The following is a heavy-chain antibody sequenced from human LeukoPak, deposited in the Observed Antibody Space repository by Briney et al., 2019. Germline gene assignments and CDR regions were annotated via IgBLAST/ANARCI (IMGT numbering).Heavy chain of an antibody. CDR3: ARVESWEHSGSSQDAIDI. Sequence: SVKVSCKASGGTFSSNAISWVRQAPGQGLEWMGGIIPIFGIANYAQKFQDRVTITADKSTSTVYMELRSLRSEDTAVYYCARVESWEHSGSSQDAIDIWGQGTMVTV. CDR2: IIPIFGIA. CDR1: GGTFSSNA. D-gene: IGHD1-26*01. V-gene: IGHV1-69*17. J-gene: IGHJ3*02.